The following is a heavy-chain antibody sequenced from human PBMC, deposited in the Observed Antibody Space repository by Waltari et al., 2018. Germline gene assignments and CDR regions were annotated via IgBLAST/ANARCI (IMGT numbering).Heavy chain of an antibody. D-gene: IGHD3-9*01. V-gene: IGHV4-39*01. J-gene: IGHJ5*02. Sequence: QLQLQESGPGLVKPSETLSLTCTVSGGSIRSRRYYWGWIRQPPGEGREWIGSIHYSGSTYYNPSLKSRVTISVDTSKNQFSLKLSSVTAADTAVYYCARQGELRYFDWRKRYNWFDPWGQGTLVTVSS. CDR1: GGSIRSRRYY. CDR2: IHYSGST. CDR3: ARQGELRYFDWRKRYNWFDP.